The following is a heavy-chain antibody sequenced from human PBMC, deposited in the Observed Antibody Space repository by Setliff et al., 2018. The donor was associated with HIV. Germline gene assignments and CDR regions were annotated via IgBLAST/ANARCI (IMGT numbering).Heavy chain of an antibody. Sequence: SVKVSCKASGGTFSSNAISWVRQAPGQGLEWMGGIIPIFGTANYAQKFQGRVTITADESTSTVYMELSSLRSEDTAVYYCARARNTIVGEVIEGYYGMDVWGQGTTVTVSS. V-gene: IGHV1-69*13. J-gene: IGHJ6*02. CDR1: GGTFSSNA. D-gene: IGHD3-3*01. CDR2: IIPIFGTA. CDR3: ARARNTIVGEVIEGYYGMDV.